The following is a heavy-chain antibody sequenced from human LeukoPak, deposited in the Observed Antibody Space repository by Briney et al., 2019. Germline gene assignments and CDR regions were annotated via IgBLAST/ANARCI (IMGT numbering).Heavy chain of an antibody. CDR3: VRMTACTDTNCYALDS. D-gene: IGHD2-2*01. V-gene: IGHV3-64*01. J-gene: IGHJ4*02. Sequence: GGSLRLSCAASGFTFRSYAMNWVRQAPGKVLEYVSAIRSNGLTTYYANSVKGRFTITRDNSKNTLYLQMGRLRAEDMGVYYCVRMTACTDTNCYALDSWGQGTLVTVSS. CDR2: IRSNGLTT. CDR1: GFTFRSYA.